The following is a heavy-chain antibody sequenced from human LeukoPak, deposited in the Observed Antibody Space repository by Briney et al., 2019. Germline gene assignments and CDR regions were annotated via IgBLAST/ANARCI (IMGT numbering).Heavy chain of an antibody. Sequence: GRSLRLSCAGSGFTFSGYGMHWVRQAPGKGLEWVTGIAYDGSRKHYADSVKGRFTISGDNSRNTMDLQMNSLRVEDTAVYHCTRYDSSRFDPWGQGTLVIVSS. V-gene: IGHV3-30*03. CDR1: GFTFSGYG. CDR2: IAYDGSRK. CDR3: TRYDSSRFDP. D-gene: IGHD3-3*01. J-gene: IGHJ5*02.